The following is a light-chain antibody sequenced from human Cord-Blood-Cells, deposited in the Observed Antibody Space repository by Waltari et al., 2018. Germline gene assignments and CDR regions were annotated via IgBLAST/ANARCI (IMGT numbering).Light chain of an antibody. Sequence: QSALTQPRSVSGSPGQSVTISCTGTSSDVGGYNYVSWYQQHPGNAPKLMIYDVSKRPAGVPYRFSGSKSGNTASLTISGLQAEDEADYYCCSYAGSYTLVFGGGTKLTVL. J-gene: IGLJ3*02. CDR2: DVS. V-gene: IGLV2-11*01. CDR1: SSDVGGYNY. CDR3: CSYAGSYTLV.